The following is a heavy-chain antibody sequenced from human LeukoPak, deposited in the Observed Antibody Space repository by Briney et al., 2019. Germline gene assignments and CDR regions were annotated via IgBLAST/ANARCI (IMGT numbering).Heavy chain of an antibody. CDR3: ARGAYSYGYSLDY. CDR2: IYPGDSDT. CDR1: ESIFPNYW. V-gene: IGHV5-51*01. Sequence: GASLQISCKHSESIFPNYWIGCVRQLPGKGLEWMGIIYPGDSDTRYSPSFQGQVTISADKSISTAYLQWSTLKASDTAMYYCARGAYSYGYSLDYWGQGTLVTVSS. J-gene: IGHJ4*02. D-gene: IGHD5-18*01.